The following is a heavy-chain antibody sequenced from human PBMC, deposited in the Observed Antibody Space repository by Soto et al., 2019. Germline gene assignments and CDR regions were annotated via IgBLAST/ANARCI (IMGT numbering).Heavy chain of an antibody. J-gene: IGHJ6*02. D-gene: IGHD3-3*01. CDR3: ARDLKQSDFWSGYYYYYYGMDV. CDR2: ISAYNGNT. Sequence: GASVKVSCKASGYTFTSYGISWVRQAPGQRLEWMGWISAYNGNTNYAQKIQGRVTMTTDTSTSTAYMELRSLRSDDTAVYYCARDLKQSDFWSGYYYYYYGMDVWCQGTTVTVSS. V-gene: IGHV1-18*01. CDR1: GYTFTSYG.